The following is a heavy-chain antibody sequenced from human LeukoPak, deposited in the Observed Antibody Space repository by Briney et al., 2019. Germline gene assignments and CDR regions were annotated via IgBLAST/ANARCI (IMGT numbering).Heavy chain of an antibody. CDR2: IYTSGST. Sequence: SETLSLTCTVSGGSISSGRYYWSWIRNPAGKGLEGIERIYTSGSTNYNPSLKSRVTISVDTSTNQFSLKMSSVTAADTAVYYCARETKNIYYDILTGSMGYYYYYMDVWGKGTTVTISS. CDR3: ARETKNIYYDILTGSMGYYYYYMDV. CDR1: GGSISSGRYY. V-gene: IGHV4-61*02. D-gene: IGHD3-9*01. J-gene: IGHJ6*03.